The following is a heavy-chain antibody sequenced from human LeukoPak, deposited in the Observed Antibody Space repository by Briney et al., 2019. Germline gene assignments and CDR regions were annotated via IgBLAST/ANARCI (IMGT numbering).Heavy chain of an antibody. CDR3: ARGPSGVARQIGIINYFDY. Sequence: ASVKVSCKASGYTFISYDINWVRQATGQGLEWMGWMNPNSGNTGYAQKFQGRVTMTRDTSISTAYMELSSLRSEDTAVYYCARGPSGVARQIGIINYFDYWGQGILVTVSS. D-gene: IGHD3-10*01. J-gene: IGHJ4*02. CDR1: GYTFISYD. V-gene: IGHV1-8*01. CDR2: MNPNSGNT.